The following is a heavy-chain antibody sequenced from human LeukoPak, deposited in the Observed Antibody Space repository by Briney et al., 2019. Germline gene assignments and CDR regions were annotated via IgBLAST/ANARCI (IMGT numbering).Heavy chain of an antibody. CDR2: IKQDGSEK. Sequence: GGSLRLSCAASGFTFSNFWMSWVRQAPGKGLEWVANIKQDGSEKYYVDSVKGRFTISRDNAKNSLFLQMNSLRVEDTAVYYCAKDKVVGATYFDHWGQGTLVTVSS. CDR3: AKDKVVGATYFDH. CDR1: GFTFSNFW. J-gene: IGHJ4*02. D-gene: IGHD1-26*01. V-gene: IGHV3-7*01.